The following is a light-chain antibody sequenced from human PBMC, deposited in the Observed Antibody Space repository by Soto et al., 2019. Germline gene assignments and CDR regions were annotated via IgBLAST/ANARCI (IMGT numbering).Light chain of an antibody. CDR2: STS. CDR1: QGIRND. V-gene: IGKV1-6*01. J-gene: IGKJ4*01. CDR3: LQDYSYPLT. Sequence: AIQMTQSPSSLSASVGDRVTITCRASQGIRNDLGWYQQKPGKAPNLLIYSTSSLQSGVPSRFSGSGSGTDFTLTISSLQPEDFATYYCLQDYSYPLTFGGGTKVEIK.